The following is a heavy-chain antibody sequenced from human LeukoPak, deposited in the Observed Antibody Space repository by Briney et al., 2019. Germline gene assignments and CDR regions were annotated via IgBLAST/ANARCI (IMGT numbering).Heavy chain of an antibody. J-gene: IGHJ4*02. CDR2: IYYSGST. V-gene: IGHV4-59*01. CDR3: ARGRGYYYGSGSYGGLSY. Sequence: SETLSLTCTVSGGSISSYYWSWIRQPPGKGLEWIGYIYYSGSTNYNPSLKSRVTISVDTSKNQFSLKLSSVTAADTAVYYCARGRGYYYGSGSYGGLSYWGQGTLATVSS. D-gene: IGHD3-10*01. CDR1: GGSISSYY.